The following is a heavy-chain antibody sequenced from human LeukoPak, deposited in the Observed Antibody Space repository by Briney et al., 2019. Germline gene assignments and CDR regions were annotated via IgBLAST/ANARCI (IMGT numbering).Heavy chain of an antibody. Sequence: SETLSLTCTVSGGSISSGGFFWSWLRQRPEKGLEWIGYIYYSGSTYYNPSLKGRVTISVDTSKNQFSLTLSSVTAADTAVYYCARVRAGTSVHSYYYYMDVWGRGTTVAVSS. D-gene: IGHD1-14*01. J-gene: IGHJ6*03. CDR3: ARVRAGTSVHSYYYYMDV. CDR1: GGSISSGGFF. V-gene: IGHV4-31*03. CDR2: IYYSGST.